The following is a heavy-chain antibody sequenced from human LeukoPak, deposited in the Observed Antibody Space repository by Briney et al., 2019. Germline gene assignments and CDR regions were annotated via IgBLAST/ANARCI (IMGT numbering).Heavy chain of an antibody. J-gene: IGHJ4*02. CDR1: GFTFSSYW. D-gene: IGHD3-16*02. V-gene: IGHV3-7*01. Sequence: PGGSLRLSCAASGFTFSSYWMSWVRQAPGEGLEWVANIKQDGSEKYYVDSVKGRFTISRDNAKNSLYLQMNSLRAEDTAVYYCARRLDVWGSYRYYFDYWGQGTLVTVSS. CDR2: IKQDGSEK. CDR3: ARRLDVWGSYRYYFDY.